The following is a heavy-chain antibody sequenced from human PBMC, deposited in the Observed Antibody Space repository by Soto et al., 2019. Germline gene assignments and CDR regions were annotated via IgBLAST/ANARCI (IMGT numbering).Heavy chain of an antibody. CDR3: AKDAGKDDFWSGYHTDY. Sequence: GGSLRLSCAASGFTFSSYAMSWVRQAPGKGLEWVTAISGSGGSTYYADSVKGRFTISRGNSKNTLYLQMNSLRAEDTAVYYCAKDAGKDDFWSGYHTDYWGQGTLVTVSS. V-gene: IGHV3-23*01. J-gene: IGHJ4*02. CDR1: GFTFSSYA. CDR2: ISGSGGST. D-gene: IGHD3-3*01.